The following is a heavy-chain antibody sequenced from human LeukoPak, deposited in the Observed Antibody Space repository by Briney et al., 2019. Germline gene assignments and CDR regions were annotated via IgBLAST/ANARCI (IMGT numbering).Heavy chain of an antibody. D-gene: IGHD2-2*01. Sequence: ASVKVSCKASGGTFSSYAISWVRQAPGQGLEWMGGIIPIFSTANYAQKFQGRVTITADESTSTAYMELSSLRSEDTAVYYCARDTGPYCSSTSCYALDYWGQGTLVTVSS. V-gene: IGHV1-69*13. CDR1: GGTFSSYA. CDR3: ARDTGPYCSSTSCYALDY. J-gene: IGHJ4*02. CDR2: IIPIFSTA.